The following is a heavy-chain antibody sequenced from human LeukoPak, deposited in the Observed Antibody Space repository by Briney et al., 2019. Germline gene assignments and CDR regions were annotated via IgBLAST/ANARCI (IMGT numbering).Heavy chain of an antibody. CDR1: GGTFSSYA. V-gene: IGHV1-69*01. Sequence: SVKVSCKASGGTFSSYAISWVRQAPGQGLEWMGGIIPIFGTANYAQKFQGRVTITADESTSTAYMELSSLRSEDTAVYYCASTTVTTGYYFDYWGQGTLVTVSS. J-gene: IGHJ4*02. CDR2: IIPIFGTA. CDR3: ASTTVTTGYYFDY. D-gene: IGHD4-17*01.